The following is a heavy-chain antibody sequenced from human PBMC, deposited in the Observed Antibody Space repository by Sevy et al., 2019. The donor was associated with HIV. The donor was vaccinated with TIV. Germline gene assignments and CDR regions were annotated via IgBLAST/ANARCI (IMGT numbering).Heavy chain of an antibody. CDR2: FDPEDGET. J-gene: IGHJ4*02. D-gene: IGHD1-26*01. Sequence: ASVKVSCKVSGYTLTELSMHWVRQAPGKGLEWMGGFDPEDGETIYAQKFQGRVTMTEDTSTDTAYMELSSLRSEDTAVYYCATGGYSGSYSNRRLMVYWGQGTLVTVSS. CDR1: GYTLTELS. V-gene: IGHV1-24*01. CDR3: ATGGYSGSYSNRRLMVY.